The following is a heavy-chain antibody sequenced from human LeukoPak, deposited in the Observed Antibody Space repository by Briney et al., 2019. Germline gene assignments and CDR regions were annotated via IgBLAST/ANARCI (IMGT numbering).Heavy chain of an antibody. Sequence: SETLSLTCTVSGGSVSSTSYYWGWIRQPPGKGLEWIGTVYYSGSTYYNPSLKSRVTISVDTSKNQFSLKLSSVTAADTAVYYCARIVWSGNAGNFDYWGRGTLVTVSS. D-gene: IGHD3-3*01. V-gene: IGHV4-39*01. CDR1: GGSVSSTSYY. CDR3: ARIVWSGNAGNFDY. J-gene: IGHJ4*02. CDR2: VYYSGST.